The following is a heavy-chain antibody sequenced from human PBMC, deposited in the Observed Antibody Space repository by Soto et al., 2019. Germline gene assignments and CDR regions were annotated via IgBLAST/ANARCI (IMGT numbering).Heavy chain of an antibody. CDR1: GGTFSSYA. J-gene: IGHJ4*02. V-gene: IGHV1-69*13. Sequence: SVKVSCKASGGTFSSYAISWVRQAPGQGLEWMGGIIPIFGTANYAQKFQGRVTITADESTSTAYMELSSLRSGDTAVYYCARSARRDGYNNFDYWGQGTLVTVSS. CDR2: IIPIFGTA. D-gene: IGHD5-12*01. CDR3: ARSARRDGYNNFDY.